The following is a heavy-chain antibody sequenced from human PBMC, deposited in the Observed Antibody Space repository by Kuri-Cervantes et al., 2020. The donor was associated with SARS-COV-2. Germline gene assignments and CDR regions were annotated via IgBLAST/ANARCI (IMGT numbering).Heavy chain of an antibody. CDR2: ITSRPTM. CDR1: GFSFRDYA. Sequence: GESLKISCVASGFSFRDYAMNWVRQAPGKGLEWISYITSRPTMYYADSVKGRFTVSRDNAKDSVYLQMNNLRVEDTAVYYCARGARQYCDSSTCYVGPSDDYWGQGTLVTVSS. J-gene: IGHJ4*02. CDR3: ARGARQYCDSSTCYVGPSDDY. V-gene: IGHV3-69-1*01. D-gene: IGHD2-2*01.